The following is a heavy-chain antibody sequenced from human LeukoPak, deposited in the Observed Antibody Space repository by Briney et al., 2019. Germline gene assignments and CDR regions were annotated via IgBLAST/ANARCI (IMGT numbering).Heavy chain of an antibody. CDR1: GGSFSGYY. J-gene: IGHJ2*01. Sequence: SETLSLTCAVYGGSFSGYYWSWIRQPPGKGLDWIGEINHSGSTNYNPSLKSRVTISVDTSKNQFSLKLSSVTAADTAVYYCARGRRIRYFDWLSSYWYFDLWGRGTLVTVSS. V-gene: IGHV4-34*01. D-gene: IGHD3-9*01. CDR3: ARGRRIRYFDWLSSYWYFDL. CDR2: INHSGST.